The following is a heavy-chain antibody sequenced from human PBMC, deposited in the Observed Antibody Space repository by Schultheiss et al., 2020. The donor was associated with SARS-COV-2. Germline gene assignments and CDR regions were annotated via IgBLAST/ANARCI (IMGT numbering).Heavy chain of an antibody. Sequence: SETLSLTCAVYGGSFSGYYWSWIRQPPGKGLEWIGEINHSGSTNYNPSLKSRVTISVDTSKNQFSLNLSSVTAADTAVYYCASNAGWYGAFDIWGQGTMVTVSS. J-gene: IGHJ3*02. D-gene: IGHD6-19*01. CDR3: ASNAGWYGAFDI. V-gene: IGHV4-34*01. CDR2: INHSGST. CDR1: GGSFSGYY.